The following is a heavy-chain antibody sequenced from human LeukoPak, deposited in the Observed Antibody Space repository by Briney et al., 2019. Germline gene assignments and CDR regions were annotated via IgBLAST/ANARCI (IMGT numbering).Heavy chain of an antibody. CDR1: GFTFGNYG. CDR2: ISGSGGST. J-gene: IGHJ4*02. CDR3: AKDSRDGYNSGYFDY. D-gene: IGHD5-24*01. Sequence: GGTLRLSCAASGFTFGNYGMSWVRQAPGKGLEWVSAISGSGGSTYYADSVKGRFTISRDNSKNSLYLQMNSLRAEDTALYYCAKDSRDGYNSGYFDYWGQGTLVTVSS. V-gene: IGHV3-23*01.